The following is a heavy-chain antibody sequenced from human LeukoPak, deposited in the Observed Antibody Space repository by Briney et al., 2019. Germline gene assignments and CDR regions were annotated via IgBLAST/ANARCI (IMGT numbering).Heavy chain of an antibody. CDR2: ISSSSSTI. V-gene: IGHV3-48*01. CDR3: ASRYDILTGYYWELDY. CDR1: GFTFSSYS. J-gene: IGHJ4*02. D-gene: IGHD3-9*01. Sequence: GGSLRLSCAASGFTFSSYSMNWVRQAPGKGLEWVSYISSSSSTIYYADSVKGRFTISRDNAKNSLYLQMNSLRAEDTAVYYCASRYDILTGYYWELDYWGQGTLVTVSS.